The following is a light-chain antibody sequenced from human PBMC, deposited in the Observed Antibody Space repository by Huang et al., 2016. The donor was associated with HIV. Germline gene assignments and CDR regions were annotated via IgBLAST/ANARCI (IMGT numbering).Light chain of an antibody. CDR1: QSVLYSSNNKNY. CDR2: WAS. CDR3: QQYYSSPGT. Sequence: DIVMTQSPESLAVSLGERATINCKSSQSVLYSSNNKNYLTWYQQRPGTPPKLLLYWASIRESGVPDRFSGNGSGTHFTLTINGLQAEDVAVYYCQQYYSSPGTFGQGTKVEIK. V-gene: IGKV4-1*01. J-gene: IGKJ1*01.